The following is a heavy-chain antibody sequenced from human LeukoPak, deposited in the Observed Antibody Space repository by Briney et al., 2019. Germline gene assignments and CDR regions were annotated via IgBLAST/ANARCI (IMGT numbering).Heavy chain of an antibody. CDR2: INPSGGST. J-gene: IGHJ4*02. V-gene: IGHV1-46*01. CDR3: ARLFVYDSGAEAFDY. Sequence: ASVKVSCKASGYTFTSYYMHWVRQAPGQGLEWMGIINPSGGSTSYAQKFQGRVTMTRDMSTSTVYMELSSLRSEDTAVYYCARLFVYDSGAEAFDYWGQGTLVTVSS. D-gene: IGHD3-10*01. CDR1: GYTFTSYY.